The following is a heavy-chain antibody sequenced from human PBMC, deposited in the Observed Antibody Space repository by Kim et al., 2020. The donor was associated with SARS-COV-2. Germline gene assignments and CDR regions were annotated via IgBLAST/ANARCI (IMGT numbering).Heavy chain of an antibody. CDR3: AKDRRTGYYYDSSASNGYYYGMDV. V-gene: IGHV3-23*01. CDR1: GFTFSSYA. D-gene: IGHD3-22*01. CDR2: ISGSGGST. J-gene: IGHJ6*02. Sequence: GGSLRLSCAASGFTFSSYAMSWVRQAPGKGLEWVSAISGSGGSTYYADSVKGRFTISRDNSKNTLYLQMNSLRAEDTAVYYCAKDRRTGYYYDSSASNGYYYGMDVWGQGTTVTVSS.